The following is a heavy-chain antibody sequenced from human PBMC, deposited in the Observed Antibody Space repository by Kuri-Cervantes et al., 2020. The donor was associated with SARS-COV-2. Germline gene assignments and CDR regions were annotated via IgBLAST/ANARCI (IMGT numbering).Heavy chain of an antibody. CDR3: ARTSWSSTSWESTFDY. CDR1: GYTFTGYY. Sequence: ASVKVSCKASGYTFTGYYMHWVRQAPGQGLEWMGWINPNSGGTNYAQKFQGRVTMTRDTSISTAYMELSSLRSEDTAVYYCARTSWSSTSWESTFDYWGQGTLVTVSS. CDR2: INPNSGGT. D-gene: IGHD2-2*01. V-gene: IGHV1-2*02. J-gene: IGHJ4*02.